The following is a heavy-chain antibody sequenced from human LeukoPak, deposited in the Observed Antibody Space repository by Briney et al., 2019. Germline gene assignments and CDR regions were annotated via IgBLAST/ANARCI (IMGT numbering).Heavy chain of an antibody. D-gene: IGHD3-22*01. Sequence: PGGSLRLSCAASGSTFTSYAMSWVRQPPGKGLEWVSVIRGSGTVTYFADSVKGRFTVSRDNSKSTLYLQMSSLRAEDTAIYYCAKSLDYDGGVLWALPQYWGQGTLVTVSS. CDR2: IRGSGTVT. J-gene: IGHJ4*02. V-gene: IGHV3-23*01. CDR3: AKSLDYDGGVLWALPQY. CDR1: GSTFTSYA.